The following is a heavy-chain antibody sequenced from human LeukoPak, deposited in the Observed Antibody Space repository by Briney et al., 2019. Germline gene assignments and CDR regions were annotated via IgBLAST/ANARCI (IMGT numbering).Heavy chain of an antibody. V-gene: IGHV1-69*04. CDR3: VRKPRTTVEDY. CDR1: GGTFSHYA. Sequence: SVKVSCKASGGTFSHYAICWVRQAPGQGLEWMGRVIPILDITHYAQKFQGRVTISADKSTSTAYMDLSGLRSDDTAVYYCVRKPRTTVEDYWGQGTLVTVSS. J-gene: IGHJ4*02. CDR2: VIPILDIT. D-gene: IGHD4-23*01.